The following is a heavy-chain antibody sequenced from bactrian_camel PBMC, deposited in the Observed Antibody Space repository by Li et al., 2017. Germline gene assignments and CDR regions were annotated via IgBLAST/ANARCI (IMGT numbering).Heavy chain of an antibody. V-gene: IGHV3S1*01. CDR1: GYTCRDCC. Sequence: VQLVESGGGSVQAGESLRLSCTTSGYTCRDCCTGWFRQAPGKEREGLAAIDSDGTIAYAVYVEGRFTISRDNAENTLYLQMDSLKSEDTAMYFCAARGLGADCSGPRRSSAEYVYWGQGTQVTVS. D-gene: IGHD3*01. CDR2: IDSDGTIA. J-gene: IGHJ4*01. CDR3: AARGLGADCSGPRRSSAEYVY.